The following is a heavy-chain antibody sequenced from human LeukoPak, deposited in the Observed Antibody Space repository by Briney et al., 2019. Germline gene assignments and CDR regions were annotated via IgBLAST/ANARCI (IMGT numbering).Heavy chain of an antibody. CDR1: GGSISSSSYY. V-gene: IGHV4-39*07. CDR3: ARLGGCTTTSCYVHWFDP. J-gene: IGHJ5*02. CDR2: IHYSGST. Sequence: PSETLSLTCTVSGGSISSSSYYWGWIRQPPGKGLEWIGSIHYSGSTNYDPSLKSRVTISVDTSKNQFSLKLYSVTAADTAVYYCARLGGCTTTSCYVHWFDPWGQGTLVTVSS. D-gene: IGHD2-2*01.